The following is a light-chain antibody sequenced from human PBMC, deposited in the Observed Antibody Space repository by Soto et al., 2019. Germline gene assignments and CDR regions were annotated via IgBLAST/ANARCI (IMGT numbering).Light chain of an antibody. J-gene: IGKJ4*01. Sequence: IQMTQSPSSLSASVGDRVTITCRASQTISSYLNWYQQNPGKAPKLLIYDGSILQSGVPSRFSGSGSGTDFTLTISSLQPEDFATYYCQQTYSSPLTFGGVTKVEIK. CDR1: QTISSY. V-gene: IGKV1-39*01. CDR3: QQTYSSPLT. CDR2: DGS.